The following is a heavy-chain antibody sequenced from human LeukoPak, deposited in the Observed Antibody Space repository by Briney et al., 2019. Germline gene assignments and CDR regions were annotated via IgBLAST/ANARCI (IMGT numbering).Heavy chain of an antibody. J-gene: IGHJ6*03. CDR1: GFTFSSYS. D-gene: IGHD5-12*01. V-gene: IGHV3-7*01. CDR2: IKQDGSEK. CDR3: VRAFGGYDSQRFYYNMDV. Sequence: GGSLRLSCAASGFTFSSYSMNWARQAPGKGLEWVANIKQDGSEKYYVDSVKGRFTISRDSAKNSLYLEMSSLRVEDTAVYYCVRAFGGYDSQRFYYNMDVWGKGTTVTVFS.